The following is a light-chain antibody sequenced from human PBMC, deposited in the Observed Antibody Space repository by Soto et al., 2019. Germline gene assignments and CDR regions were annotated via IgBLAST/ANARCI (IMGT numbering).Light chain of an antibody. CDR2: AAS. CDR3: LQVNSFPLS. V-gene: IGKV1-39*01. J-gene: IGKJ4*01. Sequence: DIQMTQSPSSLSASVGDRVTITCRASQSISSYLNWYQQKPGKAPKLLIYAASTVQSGVPSRFTGSGSGTDFTLTITSLQPEDFATYYCLQVNSFPLSFGGGTKVDIK. CDR1: QSISSY.